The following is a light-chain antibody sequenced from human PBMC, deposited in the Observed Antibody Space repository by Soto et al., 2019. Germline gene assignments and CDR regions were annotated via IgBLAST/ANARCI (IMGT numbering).Light chain of an antibody. J-gene: IGKJ1*01. CDR1: QSVSSSY. V-gene: IGKV3-20*01. Sequence: EIVLTQSPGTLSLSPGERATLSCRASQSVSSSYLAWYQQKPGQAPRLLIYGASSRATGIPDRFSGSGSGTDFTLTISRLEPEDFAVYYCQQYGSLRWTFGQGPKVEIK. CDR3: QQYGSLRWT. CDR2: GAS.